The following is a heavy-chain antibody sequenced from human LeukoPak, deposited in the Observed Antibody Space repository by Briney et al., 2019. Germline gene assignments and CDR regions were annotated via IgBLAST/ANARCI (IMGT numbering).Heavy chain of an antibody. J-gene: IGHJ4*02. CDR2: ISGSDGST. V-gene: IGHV3-23*01. D-gene: IGHD6-19*01. CDR1: GFTFSSYA. CDR3: AKDLEQWLFYYLDY. Sequence: PGGSLRLSCAASGFTFSSYAMSWVRQAPGKGLEWVSAISGSDGSTYYADSVKGRFTISRDNSKNTLYLQMNSLRAEDTAVYYCAKDLEQWLFYYLDYWGQGTLVTVSS.